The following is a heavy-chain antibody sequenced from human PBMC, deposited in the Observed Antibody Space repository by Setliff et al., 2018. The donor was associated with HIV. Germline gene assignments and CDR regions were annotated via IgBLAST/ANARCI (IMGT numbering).Heavy chain of an antibody. CDR1: GFSLSYYR. J-gene: IGHJ6*03. CDR3: ARVVDTSGGYWGSFYRYMDV. CDR2: IEQDGSEK. V-gene: IGHV3-7*03. Sequence: PGGSLRLSCAASGFSLSYYRMNWVRQAPGKGLEWVANIEQDGSEKYYVDSVKGRFTISRGNTKNSLYLQMDSLRAEDTAVYYCARVVDTSGGYWGSFYRYMDVWGKGTTVTVSS. D-gene: IGHD3-10*01.